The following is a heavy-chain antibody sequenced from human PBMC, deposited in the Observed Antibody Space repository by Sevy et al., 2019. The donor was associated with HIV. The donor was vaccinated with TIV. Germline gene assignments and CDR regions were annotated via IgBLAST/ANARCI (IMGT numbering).Heavy chain of an antibody. D-gene: IGHD6-19*01. CDR2: IYYDGNNK. CDR1: GSTFNTYG. Sequence: GGSLRLSCAASGSTFNTYGMHWVRQAPGKGLEWVALIYYDGNNKVYADSVKGRFTISRDNSKNTLFLQMNSLRAEDTACYYCARDLGIAVAPDYWCQGTLVTVSS. V-gene: IGHV3-33*01. J-gene: IGHJ4*02. CDR3: ARDLGIAVAPDY.